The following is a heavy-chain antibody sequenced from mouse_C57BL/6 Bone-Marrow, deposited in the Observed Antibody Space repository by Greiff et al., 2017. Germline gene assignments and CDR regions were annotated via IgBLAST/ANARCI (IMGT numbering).Heavy chain of an antibody. CDR3: AIPIYDGYYWFAC. CDR2: FHPYNDDT. V-gene: IGHV1-47*01. Sequence: VKLMESGAELVKPGASVKMSCKASGYTFTTYPIEWMKQNHGKSLEWIGNFHPYNDDTKYNEKFKGKATLTVEKSSSTVYLELSRLTSDDSAVYYCAIPIYDGYYWFACWGQGTLVTVSA. CDR1: GYTFTTYP. D-gene: IGHD2-3*01. J-gene: IGHJ3*01.